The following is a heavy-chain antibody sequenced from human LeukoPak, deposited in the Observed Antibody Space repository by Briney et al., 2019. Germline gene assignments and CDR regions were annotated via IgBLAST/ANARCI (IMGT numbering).Heavy chain of an antibody. V-gene: IGHV4-61*01. CDR2: IYYSGST. J-gene: IGHJ4*02. D-gene: IGHD3-16*01. CDR3: ARSWGEDY. CDR1: GGSVSSSSSY. Sequence: PSETLSLTCTVSGGSVSSSSSYWSWIRQPPGKGLEWIGYIYYSGSTNYNPSLKSRVTISVDTSKNQFSLKLSSVTAAVTAVYYCARSWGEDYWGQGTLVTVSS.